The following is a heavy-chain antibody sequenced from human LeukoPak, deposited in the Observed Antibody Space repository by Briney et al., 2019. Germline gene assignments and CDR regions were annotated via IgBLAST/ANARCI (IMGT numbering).Heavy chain of an antibody. CDR3: ARVISGGEAFDI. CDR1: GFSFSSYA. CDR2: ISYDGNTQ. J-gene: IGHJ3*02. D-gene: IGHD6-25*01. V-gene: IGHV3-30*04. Sequence: PGGSLRLSCAASGFSFSSYAMHWVRQAPGKGLEWVAVISYDGNTQSYANSVKGRFTISRDNSKNTLYLQLNSLRAEDTAVYYCARVISGGEAFDIWGQGTMVTVSS.